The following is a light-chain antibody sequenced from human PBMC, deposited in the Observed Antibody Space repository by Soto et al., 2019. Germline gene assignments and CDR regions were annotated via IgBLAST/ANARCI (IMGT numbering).Light chain of an antibody. CDR1: QSINSN. CDR2: GAS. Sequence: EIVMTQSPATLSVSPGERATLSCRASQSINSNLAWYQQKPGQAPRLLIYGASTRATDIPARFSGSGSGTEFTLTISSLQSEDFAVYYCQQYNKWPPATFGQGTRLEIK. CDR3: QQYNKWPPAT. V-gene: IGKV3-15*01. J-gene: IGKJ5*01.